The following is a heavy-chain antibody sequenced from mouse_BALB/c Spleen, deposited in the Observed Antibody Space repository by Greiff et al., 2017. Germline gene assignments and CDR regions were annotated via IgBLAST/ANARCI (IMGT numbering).Heavy chain of an antibody. J-gene: IGHJ3*01. D-gene: IGHD2-2*01. CDR1: GYTFTDYY. CDR3: ARNYYGYDGYAWFAY. CDR2: IYPGSGNT. V-gene: IGHV1-77*01. Sequence: VQLQQSGAELARPGASVKLSCKASGYTFTDYYINWVKQRTGQGLEWIGEIYPGSGNTYYNEKFKGKATLTADKSSSTAYMQLSSLTSEDSAVYFCARNYYGYDGYAWFAYWGQGTLVTVSA.